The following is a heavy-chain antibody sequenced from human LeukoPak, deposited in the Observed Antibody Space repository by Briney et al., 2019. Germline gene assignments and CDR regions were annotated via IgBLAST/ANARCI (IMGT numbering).Heavy chain of an antibody. Sequence: PGGSLRLSCAASGFTFSSYGMNWVRQAPGKGLEGVGFIRSKAYGGTPEYAASVRGRFTISRDDSKSIAHLQMNSLKTEDTAVYYCGSGSGWYSPDYWGQGTLVTVSS. D-gene: IGHD6-19*01. CDR1: GFTFSSYG. V-gene: IGHV3-49*04. CDR3: GSGSGWYSPDY. CDR2: IRSKAYGGTP. J-gene: IGHJ4*02.